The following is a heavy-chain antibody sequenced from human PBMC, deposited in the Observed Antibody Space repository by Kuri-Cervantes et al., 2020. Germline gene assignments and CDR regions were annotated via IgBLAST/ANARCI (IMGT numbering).Heavy chain of an antibody. J-gene: IGHJ4*02. CDR2: ISGGDSSI. D-gene: IGHD3-10*01. V-gene: IGHV3-48*04. CDR1: GFTFSSYA. CDR3: ARAPGD. Sequence: GESLKISCAASGFTFSSYAMSWVRQAPGKGLEWISYISGGDSSIYYADSVKGRFTISRDNAKNSLYLQMHSLRAEDTAVYYCARAPGDWGQGTLVTVSS.